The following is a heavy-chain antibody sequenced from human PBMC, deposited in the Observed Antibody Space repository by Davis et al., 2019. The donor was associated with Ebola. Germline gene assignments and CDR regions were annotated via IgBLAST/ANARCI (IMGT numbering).Heavy chain of an antibody. V-gene: IGHV4-31*03. Sequence: SETLSLTCTVSGGSISSGGYYWSWIRQHPGKGLEWIGYIYYSGSTYYNPSLKSRVTISVDTSKNQFSLKLSSVTAADTAVYYCARERYCSGGSCRGAWFDPWGQGMLVTVSS. CDR1: GGSISSGGYY. D-gene: IGHD2-15*01. J-gene: IGHJ5*02. CDR2: IYYSGST. CDR3: ARERYCSGGSCRGAWFDP.